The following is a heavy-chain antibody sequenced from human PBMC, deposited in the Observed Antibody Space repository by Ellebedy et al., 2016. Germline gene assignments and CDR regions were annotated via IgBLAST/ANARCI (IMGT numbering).Heavy chain of an antibody. CDR3: VKVTMDYFYH. D-gene: IGHD4/OR15-4a*01. Sequence: GGSLRLXXAGSGFTFNYYALHWVRQAPGKGLEWVSGISWDSAVIGYGGSVKGRFTISKDSAKNYLYLQMNSLRPEDTAFYYCVKVTMDYFYHWGQGTLVTVSS. CDR2: ISWDSAVI. V-gene: IGHV3-9*01. CDR1: GFTFNYYA. J-gene: IGHJ4*02.